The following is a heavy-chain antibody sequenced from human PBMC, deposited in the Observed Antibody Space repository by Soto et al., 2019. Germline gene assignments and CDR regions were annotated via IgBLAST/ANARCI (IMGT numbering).Heavy chain of an antibody. Sequence: QAQLVESGGGVVQPGTSLRLSCAASGFTISTHGMHWVRQAPGKGLEWLANIWYDGSNKFCAESVKGRFSISKDNSKNTLYLQMSSLRAEDTAVYYCAAATTWNFHFPYWGQGTQVTVSS. V-gene: IGHV3-33*03. D-gene: IGHD1-7*01. CDR3: AAATTWNFHFPY. CDR1: GFTISTHG. J-gene: IGHJ4*02. CDR2: IWYDGSNK.